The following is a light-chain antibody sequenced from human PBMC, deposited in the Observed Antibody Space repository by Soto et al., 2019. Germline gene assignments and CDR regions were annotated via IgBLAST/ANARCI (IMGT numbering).Light chain of an antibody. Sequence: DIQMTQSPSSLSASVGDRVTITCRASQGISNWLAWDQQKPGRVPKLLIYAASTLHSGVPSRFSGSGSGTDFTLTISSLQPEDVATYYGHRYNSAPWTCRQGTKVEIK. V-gene: IGKV1-27*01. CDR2: AAS. J-gene: IGKJ1*01. CDR3: HRYNSAPWT. CDR1: QGISNW.